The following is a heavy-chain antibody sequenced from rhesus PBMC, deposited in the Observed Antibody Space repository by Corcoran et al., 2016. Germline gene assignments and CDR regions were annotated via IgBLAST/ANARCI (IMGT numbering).Heavy chain of an antibody. Sequence: QVQLQESGPGLVKPSETLSLTCAVSGGSISSSNWWRWIRQPPGKGLGWIGYISGSSGSTYPNPPLKSRVTISKDTSQNQFSLKLSSVTAADTAVYYCASGGTGIAAGCFDYWGQGVLVTVSS. V-gene: IGHV4-65*02. CDR2: ISGSSGST. CDR1: GGSISSSNW. J-gene: IGHJ4*01. CDR3: ASGGTGIAAGCFDY. D-gene: IGHD6-13*01.